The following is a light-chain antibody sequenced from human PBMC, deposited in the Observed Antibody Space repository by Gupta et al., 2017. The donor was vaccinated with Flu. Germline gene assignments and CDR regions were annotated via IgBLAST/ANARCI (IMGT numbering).Light chain of an antibody. V-gene: IGLV2-14*01. J-gene: IGLJ3*02. CDR1: RNDIGDYNY. CDR3: TSYRTDSTWV. CDR2: EVS. Sequence: QSALTQPASVSGSLGQSITISCTGTRNDIGDYNYVSWYQQHPGKVPKLLIYEVSKRPSGVSNRFSGSKSGNTASLTIFVLQTEDEADYYCTSYRTDSTWVFGGGTEVTVL.